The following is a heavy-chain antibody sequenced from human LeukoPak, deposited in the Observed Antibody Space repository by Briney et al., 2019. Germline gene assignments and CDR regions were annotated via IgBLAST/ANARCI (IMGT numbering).Heavy chain of an antibody. V-gene: IGHV3-23*01. CDR2: VGDSGGST. Sequence: PGESLRLSCAASGFTFSSYVMSWVRQAPGKGLEWVSVVGDSGGSTYYADSVKGRFTISRDNSKNTLYLQMSSVRAEDTAVYYCAAYVCVSSRCYRNMDVWGKGTTVTVSS. D-gene: IGHD2-2*02. J-gene: IGHJ6*04. CDR1: GFTFSSYV. CDR3: AAYVCVSSRCYRNMDV.